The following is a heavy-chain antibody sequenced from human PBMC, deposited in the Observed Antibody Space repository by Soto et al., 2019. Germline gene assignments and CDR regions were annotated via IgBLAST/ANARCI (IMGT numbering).Heavy chain of an antibody. CDR1: GASISDYY. CDR2: LYYSGTT. V-gene: IGHV4-59*12. J-gene: IGHJ4*02. Sequence: SETLSLTCSVSGASISDYYWTWVRQPPGKGLEWIGYLYYSGTTNYSPSLMSRVTMLLDTSKSQFSLQLTSVTAADTAVYFCARVRRANGYFYFDSWGQGALVTVSS. D-gene: IGHD2-8*01. CDR3: ARVRRANGYFYFDS.